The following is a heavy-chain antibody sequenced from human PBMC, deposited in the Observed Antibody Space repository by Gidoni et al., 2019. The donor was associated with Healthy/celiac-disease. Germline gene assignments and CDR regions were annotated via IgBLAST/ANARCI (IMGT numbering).Heavy chain of an antibody. V-gene: IGHV3-33*01. CDR3: AGPNYYDSSGLNWYFDL. CDR1: GFPFRTYG. Sequence: QGQLVESGGGWVQPGGSLRPSGAAPGFPFRTYGMHWVRQAPGKGLEWVAVIWYDGSNKYYADSVKGRFTISRDNSKNTLYLQMNSLRAEDTAVYYCAGPNYYDSSGLNWYFDLWGRGTLVTVSS. D-gene: IGHD3-22*01. CDR2: IWYDGSNK. J-gene: IGHJ2*01.